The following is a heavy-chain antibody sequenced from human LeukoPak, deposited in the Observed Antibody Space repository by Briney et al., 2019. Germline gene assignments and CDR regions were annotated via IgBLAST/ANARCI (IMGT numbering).Heavy chain of an antibody. CDR3: ARGEGNTRFDY. Sequence: GGSLRLSCAGSGFTVSSNYMSWVRQAPGKGLEWVSIIYTSGGTYYADSVKGRFTISRDNSKNTLYLQMNSLRAEDTAVYYCARGEGNTRFDYWGQGTLVTVSS. CDR2: IYTSGGT. J-gene: IGHJ4*02. V-gene: IGHV3-53*01. CDR1: GFTVSSNY.